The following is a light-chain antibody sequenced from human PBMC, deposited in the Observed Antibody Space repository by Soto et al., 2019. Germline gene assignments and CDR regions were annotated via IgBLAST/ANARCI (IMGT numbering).Light chain of an antibody. V-gene: IGLV2-14*03. CDR2: DVS. Sequence: QSVLAQPASVSGSRGQSITISCTGTSSDVGRYNYVSWFQQHPGKVPKLIIYDVSNWPSGVSDRFSGSKSGNTASLTIPGLQPEDEADYYCSSFTSSSPFVFGTGTKVTVL. J-gene: IGLJ1*01. CDR3: SSFTSSSPFV. CDR1: SSDVGRYNY.